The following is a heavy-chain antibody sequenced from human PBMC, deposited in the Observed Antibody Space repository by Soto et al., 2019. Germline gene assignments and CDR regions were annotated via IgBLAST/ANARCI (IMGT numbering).Heavy chain of an antibody. J-gene: IGHJ6*02. CDR2: IIPIFGTA. V-gene: IGHV1-69*13. D-gene: IGHD3-22*01. CDR3: AKYYYDSSGYYSDYYYGMDV. CDR1: GGTCSSYA. Sequence: GASVKVSCKASGGTCSSYAISWVRQAPGQGLEWMGGIIPIFGTANYAQKFQGRVTITADESTSTAYMELSSLRSEDTAVYYCAKYYYDSSGYYSDYYYGMDVWGQGTTDTVSS.